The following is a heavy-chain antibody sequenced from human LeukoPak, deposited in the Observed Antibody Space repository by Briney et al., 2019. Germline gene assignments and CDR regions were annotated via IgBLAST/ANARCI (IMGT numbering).Heavy chain of an antibody. V-gene: IGHV4-59*08. Sequence: PSETLSLTCTVSGGSISSYYWKWIRQPPGKGLEWLGYIFSGGSVNYNPSLTSRVPISVDTSNNQFALNLSSVTAAATALYYCARGSSGWWTVDYWGQGALVTVSS. CDR2: IFSGGSV. J-gene: IGHJ4*02. CDR1: GGSISSYY. D-gene: IGHD6-19*01. CDR3: ARGSSGWWTVDY.